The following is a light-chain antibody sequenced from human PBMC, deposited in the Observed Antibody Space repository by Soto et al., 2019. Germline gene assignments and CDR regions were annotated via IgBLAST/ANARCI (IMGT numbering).Light chain of an antibody. CDR1: KLGDKY. CDR2: QDS. Sequence: SYELTHPPSVSVSPGQTASITCSGDKLGDKYVCWYQQKPGQSPVLVIYQDSKRPSGIPERFSGSNSGYTATLTISGTQAMDEADYYCQAWDSSTVVFGGGTKLTVL. CDR3: QAWDSSTVV. J-gene: IGLJ2*01. V-gene: IGLV3-1*01.